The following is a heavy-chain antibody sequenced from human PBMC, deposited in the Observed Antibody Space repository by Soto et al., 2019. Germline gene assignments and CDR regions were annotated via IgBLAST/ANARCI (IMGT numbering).Heavy chain of an antibody. J-gene: IGHJ4*02. Sequence: QVPLVESGGGVVQPGRSLRLSCAASGFTFSNYGMHWVRQAPGKGLEWVAVIWYDGSNKYYADSVKGRFTISRDNSTNTLYLQMNSVRAEDTAVYYCARDGYCSGGSCYSVPVFDYWGQGTLVTVSS. CDR3: ARDGYCSGGSCYSVPVFDY. CDR2: IWYDGSNK. D-gene: IGHD2-15*01. CDR1: GFTFSNYG. V-gene: IGHV3-33*01.